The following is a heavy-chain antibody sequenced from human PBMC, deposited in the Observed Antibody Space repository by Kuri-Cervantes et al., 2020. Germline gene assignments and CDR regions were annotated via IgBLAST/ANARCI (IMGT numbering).Heavy chain of an antibody. D-gene: IGHD3-10*01. CDR2: IYYSGST. CDR1: GGSISSSSYY. V-gene: IGHV4-39*01. J-gene: IGHJ6*02. CDR3: ARHRLEWGSGSRYYYGMDV. Sequence: ETLSLPCTVSGGSISSSSYYWGWIRQPPGKGLEWIGSIYYSGSTYYNPSLKSRVTISVDTSKNQFSLKPSSVTAADTAVYYCARHRLEWGSGSRYYYGMDVWGQGTTVTVSS.